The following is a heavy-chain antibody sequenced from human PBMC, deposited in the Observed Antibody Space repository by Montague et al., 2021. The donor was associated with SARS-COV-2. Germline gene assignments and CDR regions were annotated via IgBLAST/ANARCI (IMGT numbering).Heavy chain of an antibody. CDR2: FYYTGYT. CDR3: ARIVGDCSSDSCYAVR. V-gene: IGHV4-39*01. J-gene: IGHJ4*02. D-gene: IGHD2-2*01. Sequence: SETLSLTCAVSGASTNSNSYYSGWIRQPPGKGLDWIGSFYYTGYTCNTPSLKSRVTISGDTSKNQFSLKLTSVTAADTAVYYCARIVGDCSSDSCYAVRWGQGTVVTVSS. CDR1: GASTNSNSYY.